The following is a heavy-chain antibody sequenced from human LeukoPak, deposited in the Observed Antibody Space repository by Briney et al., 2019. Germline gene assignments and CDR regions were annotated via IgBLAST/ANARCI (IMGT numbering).Heavy chain of an antibody. V-gene: IGHV4-34*01. CDR3: ARALSKYYYYGMDV. CDR1: GGSFSGYY. Sequence: KPSETLSLTCAGYGGSFSGYYWSWLRQPPGKGLEWIGEINHSGSTNYNPSLKSRVTISVDTSKNQFSLKLSSVTAADTAVYYCARALSKYYYYGMDVWGQGTTVTVSS. J-gene: IGHJ6*02. CDR2: INHSGST.